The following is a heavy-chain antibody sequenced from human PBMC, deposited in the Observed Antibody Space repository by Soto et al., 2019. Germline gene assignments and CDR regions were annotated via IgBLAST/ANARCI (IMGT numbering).Heavy chain of an antibody. V-gene: IGHV1-24*01. CDR2: YDPEEGET. CDR3: ATRPTQGGYGTSSGNFDY. CDR1: GYTLTELS. Sequence: ASVKVSCKVSGYTLTELSMHWVRQAPGKGLEWMGGYDPEEGETFYSQKFQGRVTMTEDTSTDTAYMELSGLRSDDTAVFYCATRPTQGGYGTSSGNFDYWGQGTLVTVSS. D-gene: IGHD6-6*01. J-gene: IGHJ4*02.